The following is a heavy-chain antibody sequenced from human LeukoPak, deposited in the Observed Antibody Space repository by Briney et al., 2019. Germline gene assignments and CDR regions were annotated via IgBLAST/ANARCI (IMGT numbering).Heavy chain of an antibody. D-gene: IGHD3-3*01. CDR1: GDSISNYF. J-gene: IGHJ4*02. CDR3: ARTRFLGWLFPVFDY. CDR2: IYYTGST. Sequence: SETLSLTCSVSGDSISNYFWSWIRQPPGKGLEWIGYIYYTGSTNYSPSLKSRVTISVDTSKNQFSLKLSSVTAADTAVYYCARTRFLGWLFPVFDYWGQGTLVTVSS. V-gene: IGHV4-59*08.